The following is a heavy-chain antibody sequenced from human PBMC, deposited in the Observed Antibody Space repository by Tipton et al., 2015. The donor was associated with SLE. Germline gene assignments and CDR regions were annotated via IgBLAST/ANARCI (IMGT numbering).Heavy chain of an antibody. D-gene: IGHD2-21*02. Sequence: SLRLSCAASGFTFSSDWMHWVRQAPGKGLVWVSNINGDGSFTNYADSVKGRFTISRDNAKNTLYLQMSSLGVDDTGVYYCARDDETNTAWYNWLDPWGQGTLVTVSS. CDR3: ARDDETNTAWYNWLDP. CDR2: INGDGSFT. CDR1: GFTFSSDW. J-gene: IGHJ5*02. V-gene: IGHV3-74*01.